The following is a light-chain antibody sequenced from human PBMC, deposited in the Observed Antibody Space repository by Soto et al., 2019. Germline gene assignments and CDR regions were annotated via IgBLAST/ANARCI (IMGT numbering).Light chain of an antibody. CDR1: QSVKSN. Sequence: EIVLTQSPATLSLSPGERATLSCRASQSVKSNLAWYQQKAGQAPRLLISGTSTRATGISARFSGSGSGTEFTLTISSLQSEDFAVYYCQQYNNWPGTFGQGTKVDIK. J-gene: IGKJ1*01. CDR3: QQYNNWPGT. CDR2: GTS. V-gene: IGKV3-15*01.